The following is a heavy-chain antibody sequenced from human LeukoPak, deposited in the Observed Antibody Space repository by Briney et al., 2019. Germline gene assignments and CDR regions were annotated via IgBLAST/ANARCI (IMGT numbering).Heavy chain of an antibody. CDR1: GFMFGDYA. V-gene: IGHV3-23*01. CDR3: AKGAMIVDAFDI. J-gene: IGHJ3*02. Sequence: PGGSLRLSCTASGFMFGDYAMSWVRQAPGKGLEWVSAISGSGGSTYYADSVKGRFTISRDNSKNTLYLQMNSLRAEDTAVYYCAKGAMIVDAFDIWGQGTMVTVSS. CDR2: ISGSGGST. D-gene: IGHD3-22*01.